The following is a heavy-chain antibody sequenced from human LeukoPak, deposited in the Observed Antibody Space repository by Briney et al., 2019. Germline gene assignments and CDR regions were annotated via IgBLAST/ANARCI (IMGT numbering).Heavy chain of an antibody. J-gene: IGHJ4*02. V-gene: IGHV3-23*01. CDR2: ISGSGGST. CDR3: ANVKCSGWYYFDY. CDR1: GFTFSSYA. D-gene: IGHD6-19*01. Sequence: GGSLRLSCAASGFTFSSYAMSWVRQAPGKGLEWVSAISGSGGSTYYADSVKGRFTISRDNSKNTLYLQMNSLRAEDTAVYYCANVKCSGWYYFDYWGQGTLVTVSS.